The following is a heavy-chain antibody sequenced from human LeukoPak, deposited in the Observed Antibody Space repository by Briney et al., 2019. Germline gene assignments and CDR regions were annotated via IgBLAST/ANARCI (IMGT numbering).Heavy chain of an antibody. D-gene: IGHD3-10*01. V-gene: IGHV3-23*01. Sequence: PGGSLRLSCAASGFTFSSYAMSWVRQAPGKGLEGVSAISGSGGSTYYADSVKGRFTISRDNSKNTLYLQMNSLRAEDTAVYYCAKLGSGRITMVRGVISNWFDPWGQGTLVTVSS. CDR2: ISGSGGST. J-gene: IGHJ5*02. CDR3: AKLGSGRITMVRGVISNWFDP. CDR1: GFTFSSYA.